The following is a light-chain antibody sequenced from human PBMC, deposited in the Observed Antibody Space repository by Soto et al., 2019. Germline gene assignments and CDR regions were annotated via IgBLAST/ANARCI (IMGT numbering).Light chain of an antibody. CDR3: CASVGHYILV. J-gene: IGLJ2*01. Sequence: QSVLTQPRSVSGSPGQSLTISCTGTSSDVGGYNYVYWYQQYPGKAPKLMIYDVTKRPSGLRDRFSGSISGNTASLTSAELHVSLCAQCNYCASVGHYILVFG. CDR1: SSDVGGYNY. V-gene: IGLV2-11*01. CDR2: DVT.